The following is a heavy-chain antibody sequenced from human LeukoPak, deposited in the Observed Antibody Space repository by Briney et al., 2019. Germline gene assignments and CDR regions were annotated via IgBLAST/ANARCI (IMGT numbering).Heavy chain of an antibody. CDR3: ARDSPYSDYLIGGAFNI. V-gene: IGHV3-53*01. CDR1: GFTFSSYW. CDR2: IYSDGTT. D-gene: IGHD4-11*01. Sequence: PGGSLRLSCAASGFTFSSYWMHWVRQAPGKGLEWVSVIYSDGTTYYADSVKGRFTISRDNSKNTLYLQMNSLGAEDTAVYYCARDSPYSDYLIGGAFNIWGQGTMVTVSS. J-gene: IGHJ3*02.